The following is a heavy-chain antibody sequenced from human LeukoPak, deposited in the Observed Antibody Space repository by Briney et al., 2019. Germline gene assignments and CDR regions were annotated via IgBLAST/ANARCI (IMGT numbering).Heavy chain of an antibody. CDR1: GGSISSYY. CDR2: IYYSGST. V-gene: IGHV4-59*08. D-gene: IGHD2-21*02. J-gene: IGHJ6*02. CDR3: ARLGPSYCGGDCYRRSRTEYYGMDV. Sequence: SETLSLTCTVSGGSISSYYWSWIRQPPGKGLEWIGYIYYSGSTNYNPSLKSRVTISVDTSKNQFSLKLSSVTAADTAVYYCARLGPSYCGGDCYRRSRTEYYGMDVWGQGTTVTVSS.